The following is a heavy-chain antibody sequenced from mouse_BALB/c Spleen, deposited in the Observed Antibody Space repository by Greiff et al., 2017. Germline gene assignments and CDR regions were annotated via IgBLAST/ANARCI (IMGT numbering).Heavy chain of an antibody. CDR2: IDPETGGT. V-gene: IGHV1-15*01. Sequence: QVQLQQSGAELVRPGASVTLSCKASGYTFTDYEMHWVKQTPVHGLEWIGAIDPETGGTAYNQKFKGKATLTADKSSSTAYMELRSLTSEDSAVYYCTREGTTVVADYWGQGTTLTVSS. CDR3: TREGTTVVADY. D-gene: IGHD1-1*01. CDR1: GYTFTDYE. J-gene: IGHJ2*01.